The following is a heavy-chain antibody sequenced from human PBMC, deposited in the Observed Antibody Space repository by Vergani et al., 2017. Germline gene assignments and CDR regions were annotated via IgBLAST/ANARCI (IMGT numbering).Heavy chain of an antibody. V-gene: IGHV3-30*19. Sequence: VQLVESGGGVVQPGMSLRVSCAGSGFTFTNYDMHWVRQAPGKGLEWVAVISIDGSITHYGDSVKGRVTITRDKSKNTLYLQMTSLRGDDTAIYYCGRVALKGKPDVVAIGGQGTMVTVSS. CDR1: GFTFTNYD. CDR3: GRVALKGKPDVVAI. CDR2: ISIDGSIT. J-gene: IGHJ3*02. D-gene: IGHD2-15*01.